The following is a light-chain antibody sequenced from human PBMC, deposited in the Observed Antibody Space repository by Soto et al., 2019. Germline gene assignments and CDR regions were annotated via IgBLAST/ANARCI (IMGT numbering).Light chain of an antibody. J-gene: IGKJ4*01. CDR2: TVS. V-gene: IGKV2-40*01. CDR3: MQRIEFPLT. CDR1: QSLLDSDDGNTY. Sequence: DIVITQTPLSLTITPGEPASISCRSSQSLLDSDDGNTYLDWYLQKPGQSPQLLIYTVSYRASGVPDRFSGSGSGTDFTLKINRVEAEDVGVYYCMQRIEFPLTFGGGTKV.